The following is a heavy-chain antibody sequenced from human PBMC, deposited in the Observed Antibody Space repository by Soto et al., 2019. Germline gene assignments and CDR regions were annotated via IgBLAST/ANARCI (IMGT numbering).Heavy chain of an antibody. CDR3: ARHDRRQWLSFCGMDV. V-gene: IGHV4-39*01. CDR2: IYYSGST. D-gene: IGHD6-19*01. J-gene: IGHJ6*02. Sequence: QLQLQESGPGLVKPSETLSLTCTVSGGSISSSSYYWGWIRQPPGKGLEWIGSIYYSGSTYYNPSLKSRVTISLDTSKKQFPLKLSSVAAADTAVDYCARHDRRQWLSFCGMDVWGQGTTGTVSS. CDR1: GGSISSSSYY.